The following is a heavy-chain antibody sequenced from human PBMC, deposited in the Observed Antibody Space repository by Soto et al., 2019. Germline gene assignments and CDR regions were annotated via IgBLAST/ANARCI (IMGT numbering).Heavy chain of an antibody. CDR2: IWYDGSNK. V-gene: IGHV3-33*01. CDR3: AREQTLYYDSSGYIYYYYYGMDV. Sequence: GGSLRLSCAASGFTFSSYGMHWVRQAPGKGLEWVAVIWYDGSNKYYADSVKGRFTISRDNSKNTLYLQMNSLRAEDTAVYYCAREQTLYYDSSGYIYYYYYGMDVWGQGTTVTVSS. D-gene: IGHD3-22*01. J-gene: IGHJ6*02. CDR1: GFTFSSYG.